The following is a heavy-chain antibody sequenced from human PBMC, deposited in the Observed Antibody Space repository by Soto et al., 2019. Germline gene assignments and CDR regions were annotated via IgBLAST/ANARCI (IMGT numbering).Heavy chain of an antibody. V-gene: IGHV3-73*01. J-gene: IGHJ6*03. CDR2: IRRKANNYAT. D-gene: IGHD4-4*01. CDR3: TRDNDYTAFYYYMDV. Sequence: TGGSLRLSCAASGFTFSASAMHWVRQASGKGLERVGRIRRKANNYATVYAASVKGRFTISRDDSKNTAYLQMNSLKIEDTAVYYCTRDNDYTAFYYYMDVWGKGTTVTVSS. CDR1: GFTFSASA.